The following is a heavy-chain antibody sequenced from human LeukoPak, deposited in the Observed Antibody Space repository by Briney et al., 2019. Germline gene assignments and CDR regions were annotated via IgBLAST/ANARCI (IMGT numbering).Heavy chain of an antibody. CDR2: IHPYSGGT. D-gene: IGHD5-18*01. Sequence: ASVKVSCKCSVYTFTDYYIHWVRQAPGQGLEWVGWIHPYSGGTNYAQKYQGWVIMTRDTSISTAYMELSRLRSDDTAVYYCARGVLVGRGHSYGSLQYWGQGTLVTVSS. J-gene: IGHJ4*02. V-gene: IGHV1-2*04. CDR1: VYTFTDYY. CDR3: ARGVLVGRGHSYGSLQY.